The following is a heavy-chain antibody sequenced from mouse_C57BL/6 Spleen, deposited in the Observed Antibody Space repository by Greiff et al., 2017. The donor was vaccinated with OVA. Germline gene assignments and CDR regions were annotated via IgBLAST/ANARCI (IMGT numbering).Heavy chain of an antibody. D-gene: IGHD2-10*02. CDR3: AIGGYGKYEGYFDV. J-gene: IGHJ1*03. CDR1: GYTFTSYW. V-gene: IGHV1-74*01. CDR2: IHPSDSDT. Sequence: QVQLQQPGAELVKPGASVKVSCKASGYTFTSYWMHWVKQRPGQGLEWIGRIHPSDSDTNYNHKFKGTATLTVDKSSSTAYMQLSSLTSEDAAVYYCAIGGYGKYEGYFDVWGTGTTVTVSS.